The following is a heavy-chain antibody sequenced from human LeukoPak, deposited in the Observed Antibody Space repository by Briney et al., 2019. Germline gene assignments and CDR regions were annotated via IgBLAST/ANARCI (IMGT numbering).Heavy chain of an antibody. CDR2: ISGSGGST. V-gene: IGHV3-23*01. Sequence: PGGSLRLSFAASGFTFSSYAMSWVRQAPGKGLEWVSAISGSGGSTYYADSVKGRFTISRDNSKNTLYLQMNSLRAEDTAVYYCAKDGCSGGSCYSDYWGQGTLVTVSS. D-gene: IGHD2-15*01. J-gene: IGHJ4*02. CDR3: AKDGCSGGSCYSDY. CDR1: GFTFSSYA.